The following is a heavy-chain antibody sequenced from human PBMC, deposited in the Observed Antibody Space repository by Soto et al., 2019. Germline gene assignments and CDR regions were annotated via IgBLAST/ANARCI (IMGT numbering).Heavy chain of an antibody. Sequence: EVQLLESGGELVQPGGSLRLSCAASGFAFSSYAMSWVRQAPGKGLEWVSTTSGSGGGTHYADSVKGRFTNSRDNSKNTLTLQMNSLRAEDTAIYYCAKTYYYDSSGKSNFDYWGQGTPVSVSS. V-gene: IGHV3-23*01. CDR3: AKTYYYDSSGKSNFDY. CDR1: GFAFSSYA. D-gene: IGHD3-22*01. CDR2: TSGSGGGT. J-gene: IGHJ4*02.